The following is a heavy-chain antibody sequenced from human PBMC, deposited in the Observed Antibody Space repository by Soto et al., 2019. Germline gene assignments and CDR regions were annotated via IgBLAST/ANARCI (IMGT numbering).Heavy chain of an antibody. D-gene: IGHD3-3*02. V-gene: IGHV4-39*01. CDR3: ARLPSRHLVDY. J-gene: IGHJ4*02. Sequence: SETLSLTCTVSGSSINSSGYYWGWIRQPPGKGLEWIGSMFYGVSTYYNPSLKSRVTVSVDTSKNQSSLNLRSASAADTAVYYCARLPSRHLVDYWGQGTLVTVSS. CDR2: MFYGVST. CDR1: GSSINSSGYY.